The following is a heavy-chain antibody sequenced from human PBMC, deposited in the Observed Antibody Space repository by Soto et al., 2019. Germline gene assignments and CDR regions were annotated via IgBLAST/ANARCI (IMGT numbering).Heavy chain of an antibody. CDR1: GFSLTTSGVA. Sequence: QLTLKESGPTLVRPTQTLTLTCTFSGFSLTTSGVAVGWFRQPPGKALEWLALMYCDDDQRYSPLLSDRLTITNDPSINQVVLPMTRMDPVDTATYYCEHRIVTFAGPINAFDVWAQGTLVTVSS. J-gene: IGHJ3*01. D-gene: IGHD3-16*01. CDR2: MYCDDDQ. V-gene: IGHV2-5*02. CDR3: EHRIVTFAGPINAFDV.